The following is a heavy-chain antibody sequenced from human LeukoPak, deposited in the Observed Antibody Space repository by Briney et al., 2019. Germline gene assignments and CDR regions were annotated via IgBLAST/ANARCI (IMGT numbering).Heavy chain of an antibody. D-gene: IGHD6-13*01. CDR2: ISSSSSTI. J-gene: IGHJ4*02. CDR3: ARDYAGSWYDY. CDR1: GFTFSSYS. Sequence: PGGSLRLSCAASGFTFSSYSMNWVRQAPGKGLEWVSYISSSSSTIYYADSVKGRFTISRDNAKNSLYLQMNSLRAEDTAVHYCARDYAGSWYDYWGQGTLVTVSS. V-gene: IGHV3-48*01.